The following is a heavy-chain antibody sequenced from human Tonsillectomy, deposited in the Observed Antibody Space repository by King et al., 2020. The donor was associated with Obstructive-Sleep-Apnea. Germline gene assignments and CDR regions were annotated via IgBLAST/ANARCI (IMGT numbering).Heavy chain of an antibody. V-gene: IGHV3-23*04. CDR2: ISGSGGST. CDR1: GFTFSSYA. D-gene: IGHD2-2*01. J-gene: IGHJ1*01. CDR3: TKGSPGVPAANYFQH. Sequence: VQLVESGGGLVQPGGSLRLSCAASGFTFSSYAMILGRQAPGKGREGVSAISGSGGSTYYADSVKGRFTISRDNSKNTLYLQMNSLRAEDTAVYYCTKGSPGVPAANYFQHWGQGTLVTVSS.